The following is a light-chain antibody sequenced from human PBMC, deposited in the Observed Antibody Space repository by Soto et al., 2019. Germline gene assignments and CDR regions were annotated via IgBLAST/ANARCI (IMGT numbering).Light chain of an antibody. CDR1: TSDVGAYKY. CDR2: EDS. V-gene: IGLV2-14*03. CDR3: SSYTKRHTYV. Sequence: QSALTQPASVSGSPGQSITISCTGTTSDVGAYKYVSWFQQHPGKAPTLLIYEDSERPPQVSNRFSASKSGNTASLTISGLQAEDEADYYCSSYTKRHTYVFGGGTKVTVL. J-gene: IGLJ1*01.